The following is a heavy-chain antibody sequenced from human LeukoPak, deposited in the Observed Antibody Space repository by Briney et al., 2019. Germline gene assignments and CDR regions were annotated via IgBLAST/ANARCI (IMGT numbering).Heavy chain of an antibody. CDR3: ARYRNEALFAFDI. D-gene: IGHD1-14*01. CDR2: IYYSGST. V-gene: IGHV4-59*01. CDR1: GGSISSYY. J-gene: IGHJ3*02. Sequence: SETLSLTCTVSGGSISSYYWSWIRQPPGKGLEWIGYIYYSGSTNYNPSLKSRVTISVDTSKNQFSLKLSSVTAADTAVYYCARYRNEALFAFDIWGQGTMVTVSS.